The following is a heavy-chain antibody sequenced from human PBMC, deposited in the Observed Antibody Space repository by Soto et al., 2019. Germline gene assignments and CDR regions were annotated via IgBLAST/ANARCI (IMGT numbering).Heavy chain of an antibody. D-gene: IGHD3-10*01. CDR3: ARGRAGTACVDY. Sequence: PSETLCLTCAVFGGSFSGYYWTWIRQPPGMGLEWIGEINHIGSTDYTPSLKSRVTMSVDTSKNQFSLKLSSVTAADTAVYYCARGRAGTACVDYWGQGTLVTVSS. CDR2: INHIGST. V-gene: IGHV4-34*01. CDR1: GGSFSGYY. J-gene: IGHJ4*02.